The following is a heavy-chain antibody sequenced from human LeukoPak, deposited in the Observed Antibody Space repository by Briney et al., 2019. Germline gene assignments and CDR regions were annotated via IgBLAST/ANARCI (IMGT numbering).Heavy chain of an antibody. CDR3: ARMVWWFGVDY. CDR1: GYSISSGYY. J-gene: IGHJ4*02. D-gene: IGHD3-10*01. V-gene: IGHV4-38-2*02. Sequence: SETLSLTCTVSGYSISSGYYWGWIRQPPGKGLEWIGSIYHSGSTYYNPSLKSRVTISVDTSKNQFSLKLSSVTAADTAVYYCARMVWWFGVDYWGQGTLVTVSS. CDR2: IYHSGST.